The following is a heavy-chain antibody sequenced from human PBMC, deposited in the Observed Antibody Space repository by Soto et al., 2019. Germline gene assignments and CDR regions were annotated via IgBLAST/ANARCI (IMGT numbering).Heavy chain of an antibody. V-gene: IGHV1-18*04. CDR2: ISAYNGNT. J-gene: IGHJ6*02. CDR1: GYTFTSYG. CDR3: ARHCGGDCYRLYYYYGMDV. D-gene: IGHD2-21*02. Sequence: GASVKVSCKASGYTFTSYGISWVRQAPGQGLEWMGWISAYNGNTNYAQKLQGRVTMTTDTSTSTAYMELRSLRSDDTAVYYCARHCGGDCYRLYYYYGMDVWGQGTTVTVS.